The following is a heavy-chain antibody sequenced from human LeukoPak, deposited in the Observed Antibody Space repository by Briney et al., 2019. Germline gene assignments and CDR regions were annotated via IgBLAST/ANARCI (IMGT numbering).Heavy chain of an antibody. Sequence: GGSLRLSCAASGFTFSSYSVNWVRQAPGKGLEWVSSISSSSSYIYYADSVKGRFTISRDNAKNSLYLQMNSLRAEDTAVYYCARDRLAAVGGWYVAFDIWGQGTMVTVSS. J-gene: IGHJ3*02. V-gene: IGHV3-21*01. CDR2: ISSSSSYI. D-gene: IGHD6-19*01. CDR3: ARDRLAAVGGWYVAFDI. CDR1: GFTFSSYS.